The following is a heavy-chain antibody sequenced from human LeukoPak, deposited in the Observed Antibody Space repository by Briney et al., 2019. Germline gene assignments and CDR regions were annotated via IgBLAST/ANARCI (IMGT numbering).Heavy chain of an antibody. CDR3: ARQSITMIIAPGWFDP. D-gene: IGHD3-22*01. V-gene: IGHV4-39*01. Sequence: PSETLSLTCTVSGGSISSSSYYWGWIRQPPGKGLEWIGSIYYSGSTYYNPSLKSRVTISVDTSKNQFSLKLSSVTAADTAVYYCARQSITMIIAPGWFDPWGQGTLVTVSS. CDR2: IYYSGST. CDR1: GGSISSSSYY. J-gene: IGHJ5*02.